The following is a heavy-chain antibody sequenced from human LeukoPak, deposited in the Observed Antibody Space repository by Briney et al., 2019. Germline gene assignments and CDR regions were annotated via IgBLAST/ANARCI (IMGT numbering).Heavy chain of an antibody. CDR3: ARDEGSSWYPNFDY. J-gene: IGHJ4*02. V-gene: IGHV4-59*01. CDR2: ISYSGST. Sequence: PSETLSLTCTVSGGSINNYYWGWIRQPPGKGLEWIGYISYSGSTNYIPSLKSRVTILVDTSKNQFSLKLTSLTAADTAVYYCARDEGSSWYPNFDYWGQGTLVTVSS. D-gene: IGHD6-13*01. CDR1: GGSINNYY.